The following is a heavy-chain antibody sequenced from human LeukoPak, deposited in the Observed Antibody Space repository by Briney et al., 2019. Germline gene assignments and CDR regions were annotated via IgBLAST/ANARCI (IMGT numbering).Heavy chain of an antibody. V-gene: IGHV3-33*01. Sequence: GRSLRLSCAASGFTFGRYGMHWVRQAPDKGLEWVAAIWYDGSNKYYADSVKVRFTISRDNSKNTLYLQMNSLRAEDTAVYCCAREVHLLFDYWGQGTLVTVSS. CDR1: GFTFGRYG. J-gene: IGHJ4*02. CDR2: IWYDGSNK. CDR3: AREVHLLFDY.